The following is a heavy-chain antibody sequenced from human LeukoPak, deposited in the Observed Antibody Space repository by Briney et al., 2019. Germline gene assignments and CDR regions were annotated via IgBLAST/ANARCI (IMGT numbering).Heavy chain of an antibody. J-gene: IGHJ4*02. CDR1: GYTFTSYY. V-gene: IGHV1-46*01. CDR3: AREELVGGFDY. D-gene: IGHD6-6*01. CDR2: INPSGGST. Sequence: GASVKVSCKASGYTFTSYYMHWVRQAPGQGLEWMGIINPSGGSTSYAQKFQGRVTMTRDTSTSTVYMELSSLRSEDTAVYSCAREELVGGFDYWGQGTLVTVSS.